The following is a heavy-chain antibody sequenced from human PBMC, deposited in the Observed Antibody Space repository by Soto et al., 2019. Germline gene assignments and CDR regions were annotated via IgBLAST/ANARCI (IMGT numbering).Heavy chain of an antibody. CDR3: TRVVDCGWPIVSFDY. V-gene: IGHV3-49*03. CDR1: GFTFGDYA. CDR2: IRSKAYGGTT. J-gene: IGHJ4*02. Sequence: QPGGSLRLSCTASGFTFGDYAMSWFRQAPGKGLEWVGFIRSKAYGGTTEYAASVKGRFTISRDDSKSIAYLQMNSLETEDTAVYYCTRVVDCGWPIVSFDYWGQGTLVPGSS. D-gene: IGHD2-21*01.